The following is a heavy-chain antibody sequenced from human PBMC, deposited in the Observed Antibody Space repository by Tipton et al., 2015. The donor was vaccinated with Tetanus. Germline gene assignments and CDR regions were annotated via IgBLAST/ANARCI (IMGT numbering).Heavy chain of an antibody. CDR1: GGSFSSYF. CDR3: ARASQRTFEF. V-gene: IGHV4-59*12. CDR2: IYNIART. Sequence: TLSLTCTVSGGSFSSYFWTWIRQPPGKGLEWIGIIYNIARTNYNPSLRSRVTMSVDTSKNQFYLQLSSVAAADTAVYFCARASQRTFEFWRQGTLVTVSS. J-gene: IGHJ4*01. D-gene: IGHD5-18*01.